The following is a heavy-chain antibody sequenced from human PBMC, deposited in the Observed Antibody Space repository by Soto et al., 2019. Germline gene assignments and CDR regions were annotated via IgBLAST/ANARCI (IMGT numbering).Heavy chain of an antibody. J-gene: IGHJ4*02. Sequence: GGSLRLSCAASGFTFSSYAMSWVRQAPGKGLEWVSAISGSGGGTYYADSVKGRFTISRDSSKNTLSLQMNSLRAEDTAIYYCAKNIMGPNTAFDYWGQGTLVTVSS. CDR2: ISGSGGGT. CDR3: AKNIMGPNTAFDY. V-gene: IGHV3-23*01. D-gene: IGHD1-26*01. CDR1: GFTFSSYA.